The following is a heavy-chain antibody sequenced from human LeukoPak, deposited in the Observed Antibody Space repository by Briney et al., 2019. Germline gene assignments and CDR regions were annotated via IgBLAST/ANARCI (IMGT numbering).Heavy chain of an antibody. D-gene: IGHD3-10*01. V-gene: IGHV3-38-3*01. CDR3: WFGELLRQYYYYYCMAV. Sequence: PGGPLRLSCAASGFTVCGNEVRWVRQAPGKGLEWVSSISGGNTNNADSRKGRFTISRDNSKKTPRLQVNSLGAKDTAVYWGWFGELLRQYYYYYCMAVWGKGTTVTVSS. CDR2: ISGGNT. CDR1: GFTVCGNE. J-gene: IGHJ6*03.